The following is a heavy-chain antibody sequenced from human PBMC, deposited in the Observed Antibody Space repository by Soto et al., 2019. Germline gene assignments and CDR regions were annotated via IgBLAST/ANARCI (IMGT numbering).Heavy chain of an antibody. CDR3: ARGRMGRGVTPPRWFDP. Sequence: PSETLSLTCAVYGGSFSGYYWSWIRQPPGKGLEWIGEINHSGSTNYNPSLKSRVTISVDTSKNQFSLKLSSVTAADTAVYYCARGRMGRGVTPPRWFDPWGQGTLVTVSS. J-gene: IGHJ5*02. CDR1: GGSFSGYY. CDR2: INHSGST. V-gene: IGHV4-34*01. D-gene: IGHD3-10*01.